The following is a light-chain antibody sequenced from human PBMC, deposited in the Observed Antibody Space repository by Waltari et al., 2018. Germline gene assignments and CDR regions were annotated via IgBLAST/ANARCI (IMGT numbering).Light chain of an antibody. CDR3: QQYNDWPPLT. CDR2: GAS. Sequence: EVVMTQSPATLSVSPGERATLSCRASQSVSSFVAWYQQKPGQAPRLLIYGASPRATGIPARFSGSGSGTEFTLTISSLQSEDFAVYYCQQYNDWPPLTFGGGTKVEIK. CDR1: QSVSSF. J-gene: IGKJ4*01. V-gene: IGKV3-15*01.